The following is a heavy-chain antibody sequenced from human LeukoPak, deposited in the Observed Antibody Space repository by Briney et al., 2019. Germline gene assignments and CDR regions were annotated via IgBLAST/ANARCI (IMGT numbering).Heavy chain of an antibody. CDR1: GGSISTHY. CDR3: ARLRSGGQVAGVYFDY. D-gene: IGHD6-19*01. V-gene: IGHV4-59*11. J-gene: IGHJ4*02. CDR2: ISYSGST. Sequence: SETLSLTCTVSGGSISTHYWNWIRQSPGKGLEWIGYISYSGSTYYNPSLKSRVTISVDTSKNQFSLKLSSVTAADTAVYYCARLRSGGQVAGVYFDYWGQGTLVTVSS.